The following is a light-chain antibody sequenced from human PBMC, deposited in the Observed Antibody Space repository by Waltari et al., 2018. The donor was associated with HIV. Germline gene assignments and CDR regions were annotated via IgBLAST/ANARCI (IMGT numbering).Light chain of an antibody. Sequence: SFELTQPPSVSVSPGQTATIACSGNALTKGSPYWYRQRSGQAPELVLYEDTKRPSVIPDSFHGSRSGTTATLIINGAQAEDEGDYYCYSTDSSDSHRGVFGTGTAVYVL. CDR2: EDT. J-gene: IGLJ1*01. CDR3: YSTDSSDSHRGV. CDR1: ALTKGS. V-gene: IGLV3-10*01.